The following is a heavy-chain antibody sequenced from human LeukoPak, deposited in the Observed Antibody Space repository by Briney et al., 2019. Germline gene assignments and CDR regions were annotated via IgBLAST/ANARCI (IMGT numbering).Heavy chain of an antibody. CDR2: ISGSGGST. V-gene: IGHV3-23*01. J-gene: IGHJ4*02. CDR1: GFTFSSYA. Sequence: PGGSLRLSCAASGFTFSSYAMSWVGQAPGKGVEGVSAISGSGGSTYYADSVKGRFTYSSDNSRNTLCLQMNRLRAGHTAVYYCAKDQTYSDSYYWGQGTLVTVSS. D-gene: IGHD4-11*01. CDR3: AKDQTYSDSYY.